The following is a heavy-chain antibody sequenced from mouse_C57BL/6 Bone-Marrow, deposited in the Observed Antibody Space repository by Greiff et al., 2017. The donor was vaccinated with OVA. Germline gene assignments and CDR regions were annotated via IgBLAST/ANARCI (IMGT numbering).Heavy chain of an antibody. D-gene: IGHD4-1*01. CDR2: IYPGSGST. CDR1: GYTFTSYW. Sequence: QVQLKQPGAELVKPGASVKMSCKASGYTFTSYWITWVKQRPGQGLEWIGDIYPGSGSTNYNEKFKSKATLTVDTSSSTAYMQLSSLTSEDSAVYYCALLTGGTGWFDVWGTGTTVTVSS. J-gene: IGHJ1*03. V-gene: IGHV1-55*01. CDR3: ALLTGGTGWFDV.